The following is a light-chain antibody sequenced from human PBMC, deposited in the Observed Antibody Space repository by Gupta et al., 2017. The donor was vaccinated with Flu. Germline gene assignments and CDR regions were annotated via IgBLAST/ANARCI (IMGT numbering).Light chain of an antibody. Sequence: ISCRSSQSLVYSDGNTVLHWFQQRPGQSPRRLIYLVSHRDSGAPDRFSGSGSDTDFTLKISRVEAEDVGVYFCMQGAHWPWAFGQGTKVEIK. J-gene: IGKJ1*01. CDR2: LVS. V-gene: IGKV2-30*01. CDR1: QSLVYSDGNTV. CDR3: MQGAHWPWA.